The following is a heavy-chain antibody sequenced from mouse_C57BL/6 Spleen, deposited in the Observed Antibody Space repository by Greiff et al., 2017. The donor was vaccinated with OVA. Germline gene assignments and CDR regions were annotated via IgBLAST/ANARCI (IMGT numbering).Heavy chain of an antibody. V-gene: IGHV6-3*01. CDR2: IRLKSDNYAT. CDR1: GFTFSNYW. Sequence: EVKLMESGGGLVQPGGSMKLSCVASGFTFSNYWMNWVRQSPEKGLEWVAQIRLKSDNYATHYAESVKGRFTISRDDSKSSVYLQMNNLRAEDTGIYYCTGTTVVAWDFDYWGQGTTLTVSS. CDR3: TGTTVVAWDFDY. D-gene: IGHD1-1*01. J-gene: IGHJ2*01.